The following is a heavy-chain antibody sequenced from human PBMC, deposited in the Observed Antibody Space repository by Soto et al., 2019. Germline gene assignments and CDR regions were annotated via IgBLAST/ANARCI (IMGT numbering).Heavy chain of an antibody. Sequence: SETLSLTCAVYGGSFSGYYWSWIRQPPGKGLEWIGEINHSGSTNYNPSLKSRVTISVDTSKNQFSLKLSSVTAADTAVYYCARGQGLYCTNGVCYRGPGYYYYGMDVWGQGTTVTVSS. CDR3: ARGQGLYCTNGVCYRGPGYYYYGMDV. D-gene: IGHD2-8*01. V-gene: IGHV4-34*01. CDR2: INHSGST. J-gene: IGHJ6*02. CDR1: GGSFSGYY.